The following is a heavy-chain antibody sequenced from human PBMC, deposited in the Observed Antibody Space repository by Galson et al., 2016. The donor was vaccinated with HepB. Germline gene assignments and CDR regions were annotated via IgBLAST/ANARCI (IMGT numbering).Heavy chain of an antibody. D-gene: IGHD2-21*01. CDR1: GYTFTNYW. V-gene: IGHV5-51*01. J-gene: IGHJ3*02. Sequence: QSGAEVKKPGESLKISCKGSGYTFTNYWIGWVRQMPGKGLEWMGIIYPGDSDTRYSPSFQGQVTISADKSISTAYLQWSSLRASDTAMYYCARSQQIVVMRASDAFDIWGQGTLVTVSS. CDR3: ARSQQIVVMRASDAFDI. CDR2: IYPGDSDT.